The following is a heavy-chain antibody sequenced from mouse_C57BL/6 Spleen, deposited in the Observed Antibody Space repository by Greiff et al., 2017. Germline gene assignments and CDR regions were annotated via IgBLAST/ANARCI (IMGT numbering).Heavy chain of an antibody. V-gene: IGHV1-55*01. J-gene: IGHJ3*01. D-gene: IGHD1-1*01. CDR2: IYPGSGST. Sequence: QVQLQQPGAELVKPGASVKMSCKASGYTFTSYWITWVKQRPGQGLEWIGDIYPGSGSTNYNEKFKSKATLTVDTSSSTAYMQLSSLTSEDSAVYYCARGDCGSKRGFAYWGQGTLVTVSA. CDR1: GYTFTSYW. CDR3: ARGDCGSKRGFAY.